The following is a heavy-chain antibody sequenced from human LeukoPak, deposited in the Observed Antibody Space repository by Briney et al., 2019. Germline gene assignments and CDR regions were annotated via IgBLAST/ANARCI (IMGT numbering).Heavy chain of an antibody. CDR2: IYSSGST. J-gene: IGHJ4*02. V-gene: IGHV4-4*07. CDR1: GGSINNCY. D-gene: IGHD2/OR15-2a*01. Sequence: KTSETLSLTCSVSGGSINNCYWGWIRQPAGKGLEWIGRIYSSGSTNYNPSLKSRLTMSVDTSKNQFSLKLNSVTPADTAVYYCARDLGLKSMDYWGQGTLVSVST. CDR3: ARDLGLKSMDY.